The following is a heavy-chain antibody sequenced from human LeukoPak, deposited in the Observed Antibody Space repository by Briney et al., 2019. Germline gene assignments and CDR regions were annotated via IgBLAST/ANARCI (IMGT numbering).Heavy chain of an antibody. CDR3: AKGSGINHYHWIDP. D-gene: IGHD1-14*01. CDR2: ISGGGGST. Sequence: GGSLRLSCAASEFTFSNYAMNWVRQALGKGLEWVSGISGGGGSTYYADSVKGRFTISRDSSKNTLYLQMDSLRAEDTALYYCAKGSGINHYHWIDPWGQGTLVTVSS. J-gene: IGHJ5*02. CDR1: EFTFSNYA. V-gene: IGHV3-23*01.